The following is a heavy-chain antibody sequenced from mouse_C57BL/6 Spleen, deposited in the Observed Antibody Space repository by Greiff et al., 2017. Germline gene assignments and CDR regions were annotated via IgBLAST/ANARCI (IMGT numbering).Heavy chain of an antibody. V-gene: IGHV1-81*01. CDR3: ARSRDYDDWYFDV. Sequence: VKLMESGAELARPGASVKLSCKASGYTFTSYGISWVKQRTGQGLEWIGEIYPRSGNTYYNEKFKGKATLTADKSSSTAYMELRSLTSEDSAVYFCARSRDYDDWYFDVWGTGTTVTVSS. D-gene: IGHD2-4*01. CDR2: IYPRSGNT. CDR1: GYTFTSYG. J-gene: IGHJ1*03.